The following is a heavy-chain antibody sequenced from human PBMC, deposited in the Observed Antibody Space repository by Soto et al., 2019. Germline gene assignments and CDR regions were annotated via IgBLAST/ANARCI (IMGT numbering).Heavy chain of an antibody. Sequence: GGSLRLSCAASGFTFSSYAMHWVRQAPGKGLEWVGFIWYDGSNTFYAESVKGRFTISRDNSKNTVYLQINALRAEDTAVYYCARDYSIVIVAPGYWGQGTLVTVSS. CDR1: GFTFSSYA. CDR3: ARDYSIVIVAPGY. CDR2: IWYDGSNT. J-gene: IGHJ4*02. V-gene: IGHV3-33*01. D-gene: IGHD5-12*01.